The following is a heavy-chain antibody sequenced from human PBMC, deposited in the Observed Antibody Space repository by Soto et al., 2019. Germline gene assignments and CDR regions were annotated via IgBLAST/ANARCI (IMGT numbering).Heavy chain of an antibody. J-gene: IGHJ4*02. V-gene: IGHV3-30*18. CDR1: GFTFSSYG. Sequence: GGSLRLSCAASGFTFSSYGMHWVRQAPGKGLEWVAVISYDGSNKYYADSVKGRFTISRDNSKNTLYLQMNSLRAEDTAVYYCAKEGGRWPPIAVAGPFDYWGQGTLVTVSS. CDR2: ISYDGSNK. CDR3: AKEGGRWPPIAVAGPFDY. D-gene: IGHD6-19*01.